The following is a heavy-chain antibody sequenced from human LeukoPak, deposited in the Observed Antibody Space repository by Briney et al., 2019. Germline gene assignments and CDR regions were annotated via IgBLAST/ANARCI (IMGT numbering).Heavy chain of an antibody. V-gene: IGHV4-34*01. D-gene: IGHD3-10*01. Sequence: SETLSLTCAVYGGSFSGYYWSWIRQPPGKGLEWIGEINHSGSTNYNPSLKSRVTISVDTSKNQFSLKLSSVTAADTAVYYCARPLDYYGSGRSQAFDIWGQGTVVTVSS. J-gene: IGHJ3*02. CDR3: ARPLDYYGSGRSQAFDI. CDR1: GGSFSGYY. CDR2: INHSGST.